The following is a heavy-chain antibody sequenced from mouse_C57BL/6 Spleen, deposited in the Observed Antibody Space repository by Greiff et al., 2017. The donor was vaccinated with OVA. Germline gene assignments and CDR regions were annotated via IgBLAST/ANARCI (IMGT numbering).Heavy chain of an antibody. V-gene: IGHV1-82*01. CDR1: GYAFSSSW. CDR3: ARSYYGSSHAMDY. J-gene: IGHJ4*01. CDR2: IYPGDGDT. Sequence: QVQLQQSGPELVKPGASVKISCKASGYAFSSSWMNWVKQRPGKGLEWIGRIYPGDGDTNYNGKFKGKATLTADKSSSTAYMQLSSLTSEDSAVYCCARSYYGSSHAMDYWGQGTSVTVSS. D-gene: IGHD1-1*01.